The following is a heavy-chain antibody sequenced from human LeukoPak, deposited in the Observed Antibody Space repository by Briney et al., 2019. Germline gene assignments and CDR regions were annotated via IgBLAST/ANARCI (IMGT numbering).Heavy chain of an antibody. CDR3: ARSSGAYRSFDY. Sequence: PSETLSLTCTVSGGSISSYYWSWIRQPPGKGLEWIGYIYYSGTTVYNPSLKNRVTISVDTSNNQFSLKVSSVTAADTAVYYCARSSGAYRSFDYWGQGTLVPVSS. J-gene: IGHJ4*02. CDR1: GGSISSYY. D-gene: IGHD1-26*01. CDR2: IYYSGTT. V-gene: IGHV4-59*01.